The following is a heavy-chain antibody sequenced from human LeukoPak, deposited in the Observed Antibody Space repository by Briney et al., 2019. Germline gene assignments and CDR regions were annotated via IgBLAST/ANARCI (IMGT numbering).Heavy chain of an antibody. CDR2: IYYSGST. D-gene: IGHD6-19*01. Sequence: PSETLSLTCTVSGGSISSYYWSWIRQPPGKGLEWIGYIYYSGSTNYNPSLKSRVTISVGTSKNQFSLKLTSVTTADTAVYFCARGLPSYSSGWDVFDIWGQGTIVTVSS. J-gene: IGHJ3*02. CDR1: GGSISSYY. V-gene: IGHV4-59*01. CDR3: ARGLPSYSSGWDVFDI.